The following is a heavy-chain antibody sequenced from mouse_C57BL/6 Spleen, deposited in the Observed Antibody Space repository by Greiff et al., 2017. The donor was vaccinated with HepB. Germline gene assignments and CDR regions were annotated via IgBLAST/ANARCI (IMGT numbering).Heavy chain of an antibody. CDR3: VRYGNYDAMDY. Sequence: QVQLKQPGAELVKPGASVKLSCKASGYTFTSYWMHWVKQRPGRGLEWIGRIDPNSGGTKYNEKFKSKATLTVDKPSSTAYMQLSSLTSEDSAVYYCVRYGNYDAMDYWGQGTSVTVSS. J-gene: IGHJ4*01. D-gene: IGHD2-1*01. CDR2: IDPNSGGT. CDR1: GYTFTSYW. V-gene: IGHV1-72*01.